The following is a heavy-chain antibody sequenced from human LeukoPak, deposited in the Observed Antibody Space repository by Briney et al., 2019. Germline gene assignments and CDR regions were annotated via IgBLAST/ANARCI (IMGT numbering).Heavy chain of an antibody. V-gene: IGHV3-21*01. CDR1: GFTFSSYS. Sequence: GGSLRLSCAASGFTFSSYSMNWVRQAPGKGLEWVSSISSSSSYIYYADSVKGRFTISRDNAKNSLYLQMNSLRAEDAAVYYCARDILTGSSGYWGQGTLVTVSS. J-gene: IGHJ4*02. CDR3: ARDILTGSSGY. CDR2: ISSSSSYI. D-gene: IGHD3-9*01.